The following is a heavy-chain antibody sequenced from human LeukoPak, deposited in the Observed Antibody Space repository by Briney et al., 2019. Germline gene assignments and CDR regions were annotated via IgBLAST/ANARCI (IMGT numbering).Heavy chain of an antibody. CDR1: GYSVSSNSAA. Sequence: SQTLSLTCAISGYSVSSNSAAWNWIRQSPSRGLEWLGRTYYRSKWYNDYAVSVKSRITINPDTSKNQFSLQLNSVTPEDTAVYYCATDRLQKVGATGDFDYWGQGTLVTVSS. V-gene: IGHV6-1*01. D-gene: IGHD1-26*01. J-gene: IGHJ4*02. CDR3: ATDRLQKVGATGDFDY. CDR2: TYYRSKWYN.